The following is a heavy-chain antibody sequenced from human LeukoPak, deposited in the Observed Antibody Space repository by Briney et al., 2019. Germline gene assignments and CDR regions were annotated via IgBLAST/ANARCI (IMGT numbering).Heavy chain of an antibody. D-gene: IGHD5-24*01. CDR2: IIPIFRTA. J-gene: IGHJ4*02. CDR1: GGTFSSYG. CDR3: ARSQRAGYNVYHFDY. V-gene: IGHV1-69*13. Sequence: ASVKVSCKASGGTFSSYGVSWVRQAPGQGLEWMGGIIPIFRTATYAQKFRGRVTITADESMSTAYMELSSLRSEDTGVYYCARSQRAGYNVYHFDYWGQGTLVTVSS.